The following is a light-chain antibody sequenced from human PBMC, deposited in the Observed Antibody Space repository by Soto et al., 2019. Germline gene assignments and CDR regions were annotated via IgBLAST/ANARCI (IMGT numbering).Light chain of an antibody. CDR3: QQYNNYPLT. CDR1: HRINNW. CDR2: QAS. Sequence: DIQMTQSPSTLSASVGDRVTITCRASHRINNWLAWYQQKPGKAPNLLIDQASSLESGVPSRFSGSGSGTEFTLTISSLQPDDFATYYCQQYNNYPLTFGGGTKVEIK. J-gene: IGKJ4*01. V-gene: IGKV1-5*03.